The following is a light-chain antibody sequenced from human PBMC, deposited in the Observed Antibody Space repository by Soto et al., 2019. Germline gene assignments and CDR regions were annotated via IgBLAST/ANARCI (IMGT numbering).Light chain of an antibody. Sequence: QPVLTHSPSASASLGASVKLTCTLSSGHSSYAIAWHQQQPEKGPRYLMKLNSDGSHSKGDGIPDRFSGSSSGAERHLTISSLQSEDEADYYCQTWGTGIVVFGGGTKLTVL. CDR3: QTWGTGIVV. V-gene: IGLV4-69*01. CDR1: SGHSSYA. J-gene: IGLJ2*01. CDR2: LNSDGSH.